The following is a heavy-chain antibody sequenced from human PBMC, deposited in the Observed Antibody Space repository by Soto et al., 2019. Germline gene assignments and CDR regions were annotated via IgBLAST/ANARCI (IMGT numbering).Heavy chain of an antibody. CDR3: AKDPVGKWTQGY. CDR2: ITGGGGNT. J-gene: IGHJ4*02. Sequence: EVQLLESGGGLVQPGGSLRVSCAASGLTFSSSAMSWARQAPGKGLEWISAITGGGGNTYYADSVKGRFTIARDNSKDTLYLLMNSLRVEDTAVYYCAKDPVGKWTQGYWGQGTLVTVSS. D-gene: IGHD1-26*01. V-gene: IGHV3-23*01. CDR1: GLTFSSSA.